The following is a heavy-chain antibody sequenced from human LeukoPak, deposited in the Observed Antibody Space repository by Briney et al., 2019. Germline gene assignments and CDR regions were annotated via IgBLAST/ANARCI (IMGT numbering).Heavy chain of an antibody. D-gene: IGHD3-22*01. J-gene: IGHJ4*02. CDR2: IRYDGSNK. CDR3: AKVKGTYDSSGYSTGYFDY. Sequence: GGSLRLSCAASGFTFSSYGMHWVRQAPGKGLEWVAFIRYDGSNKYYADSVKGRFTISRDNSKNTLYLQMNSLRAEDTAVYYCAKVKGTYDSSGYSTGYFDYWGQGTLVTVSS. CDR1: GFTFSSYG. V-gene: IGHV3-30*02.